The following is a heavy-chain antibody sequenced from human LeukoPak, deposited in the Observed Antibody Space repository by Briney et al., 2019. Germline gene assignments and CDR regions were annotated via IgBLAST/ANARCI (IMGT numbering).Heavy chain of an antibody. J-gene: IGHJ4*02. D-gene: IGHD6-13*01. CDR3: ARESRYSSDY. Sequence: GGSLRLSCAASGFTFSGYSMNWVRQAPGKGLEWVSYISSSSSSIYYTDSVKGRFTISRDNAKNSLFLQMNSLRDEDTAVYYCARESRYSSDYWGQGTLVTVSS. CDR2: ISSSSSSI. V-gene: IGHV3-48*02. CDR1: GFTFSGYS.